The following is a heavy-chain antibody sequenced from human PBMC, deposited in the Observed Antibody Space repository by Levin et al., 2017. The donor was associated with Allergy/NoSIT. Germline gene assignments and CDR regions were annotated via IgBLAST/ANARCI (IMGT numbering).Heavy chain of an antibody. J-gene: IGHJ3*01. CDR1: GFTFSTYW. CDR2: IKEDGSKK. CDR3: TRETLAGV. V-gene: IGHV3-7*01. D-gene: IGHD3-10*01. Sequence: RGESLKISCAASGFTFSTYWMSWVRQAPGKGLEWVANIKEDGSKKYYVDSVKGRFTISRDNAKNSVYLQMNSLRAEDTAVYYCTRETLAGVWGQGTMVTVSS.